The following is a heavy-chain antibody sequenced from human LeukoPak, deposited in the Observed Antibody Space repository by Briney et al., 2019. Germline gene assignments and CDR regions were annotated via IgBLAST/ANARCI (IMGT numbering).Heavy chain of an antibody. CDR3: ARGDAFDI. J-gene: IGHJ3*02. V-gene: IGHV1-2*06. CDR2: INPNSGGT. Sequence: DSVKASCKASGNTFTGYYMHRGRQGPGKGIEWMGRINPNSGGTNYAQKFQGRVTMTRDTSISTAYMELSRLRSDDTAVYYCARGDAFDIWGQGTMVTVSS. CDR1: GNTFTGYY.